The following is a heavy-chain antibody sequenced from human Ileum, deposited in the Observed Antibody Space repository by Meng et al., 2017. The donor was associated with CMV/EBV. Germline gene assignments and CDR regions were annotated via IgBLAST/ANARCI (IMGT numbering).Heavy chain of an antibody. J-gene: IGHJ4*01. V-gene: IGHV3-53*01. Sequence: GESLKISCAASGLTVSSYYMSWVRQAPGKGLEWVSVIYAGGSTYYADSVKGRCTISRDNSKNTLYLQMNSLRAGDTAVYYCAKAYSGWYVDYWGQGTLVTVSS. CDR1: GLTVSSYY. D-gene: IGHD6-13*01. CDR2: IYAGGST. CDR3: AKAYSGWYVDY.